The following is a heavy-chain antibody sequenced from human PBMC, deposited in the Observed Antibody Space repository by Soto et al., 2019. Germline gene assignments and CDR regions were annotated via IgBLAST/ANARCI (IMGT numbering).Heavy chain of an antibody. J-gene: IGHJ4*02. D-gene: IGHD2-8*01. V-gene: IGHV3-33*01. CDR3: ASNSCTNGVCYSLPFDY. CDR2: IWYDGSNK. CDR1: GFTFSSYG. Sequence: GGSLRLSCAASGFTFSSYGMHWVRQAPGKGLEWVAVIWYDGSNKYYADSVKGRSTISRDNSKNTLYLQMNSLRAEDTAVYYCASNSCTNGVCYSLPFDYWGQGNLVTVSS.